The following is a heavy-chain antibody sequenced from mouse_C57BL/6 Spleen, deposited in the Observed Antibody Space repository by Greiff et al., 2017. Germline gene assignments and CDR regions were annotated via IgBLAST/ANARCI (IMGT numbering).Heavy chain of an antibody. CDR1: GYNFTSYW. CDR3: ASMVTGGIKDY. D-gene: IGHD2-2*01. J-gene: IGHJ4*01. CDR2: IDPNSGGT. V-gene: IGHV1-72*01. Sequence: QVQLQQPGAELVKPGASVKLSCKASGYNFTSYWMHWVKQRPGRGLEWIGRIDPNSGGTKYNEKFKSKATLTVDKPSSAAYMQLSSLTSEESAVYYCASMVTGGIKDYWGQGTSVTVSS.